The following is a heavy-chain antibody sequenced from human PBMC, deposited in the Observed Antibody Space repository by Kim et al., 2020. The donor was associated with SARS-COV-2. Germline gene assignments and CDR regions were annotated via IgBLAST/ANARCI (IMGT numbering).Heavy chain of an antibody. CDR3: ARDPGRFGELLYGDY. Sequence: ASVKVSCKASGYTFTSYGISWVRQAPGQGLEWMGWISAYNGNTNYAQKLQGRVTMTTDTSTSTAYMELRSLRSDDTAVYYCARDPGRFGELLYGDYWGQGTLVTVSS. CDR1: GYTFTSYG. V-gene: IGHV1-18*04. J-gene: IGHJ4*02. CDR2: ISAYNGNT. D-gene: IGHD3-10*01.